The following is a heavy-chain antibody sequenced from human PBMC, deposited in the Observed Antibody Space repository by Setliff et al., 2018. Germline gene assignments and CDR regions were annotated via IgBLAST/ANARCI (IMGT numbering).Heavy chain of an antibody. CDR1: GFTLINYA. CDR2: ISASGGTT. V-gene: IGHV3-23*01. J-gene: IGHJ4*02. Sequence: PGGSLRLSCAASGFTLINYAMSWVRQAPGKGLEWVSIISASGGTTYYADSMKGRFTISRDNSKNTLYLQMNSLRPEDTAIYYCATSTIITYYFDSWGQGTLVTVSS. CDR3: ATSTIITYYFDS. D-gene: IGHD3-22*01.